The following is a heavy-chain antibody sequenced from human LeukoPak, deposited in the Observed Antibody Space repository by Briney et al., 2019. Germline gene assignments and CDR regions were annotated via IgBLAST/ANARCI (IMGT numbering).Heavy chain of an antibody. V-gene: IGHV3-30*18. CDR3: AKEKDYYVSRSCDY. CDR1: GFSFGSYG. D-gene: IGHD3-10*01. Sequence: GGSLRLSCAASGFSFGSYGMHWVRQAPGKGLEGVGVISYEGKSAYYADSVKGRFTISRDNSQNTLYLQMNSLRAEDTALYYCAKEKDYYVSRSCDYWGQGTHVTVSS. J-gene: IGHJ4*02. CDR2: ISYEGKSA.